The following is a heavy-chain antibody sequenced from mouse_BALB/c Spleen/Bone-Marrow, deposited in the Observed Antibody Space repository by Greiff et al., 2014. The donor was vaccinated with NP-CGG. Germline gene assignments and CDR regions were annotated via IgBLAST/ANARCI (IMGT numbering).Heavy chain of an antibody. CDR1: GDSITSGY. D-gene: IGHD2-1*01. CDR2: ISYSGST. CDR3: AGYNGNYFDY. V-gene: IGHV3-8*02. Sequence: EVQLVESGPSLVKPSQTLSLTCSVTGDSITSGYWNWIRKFPGNKLEYMGYISYSGSTYYNPSLQSRISITRDTSKNQYYLQLXXXTTEDTATYYCAGYNGNYFDYWGQGTTLTVSS. J-gene: IGHJ2*01.